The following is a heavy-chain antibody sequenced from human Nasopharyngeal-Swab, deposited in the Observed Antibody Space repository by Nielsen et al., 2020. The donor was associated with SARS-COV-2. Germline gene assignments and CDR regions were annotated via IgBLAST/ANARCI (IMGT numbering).Heavy chain of an antibody. Sequence: GSLRLSCGVYGGSFSGYYWNWIRQPPGKGLEWIGEINHSGSTYYSPFLESRVTISVDTSNNQFSLRLSSVTAADTAVYYCARGSYSASSDGEKYYYHGMDVWGQGTTVTVSS. CDR2: INHSGST. D-gene: IGHD6-6*01. V-gene: IGHV4-34*01. CDR3: ARGSYSASSDGEKYYYHGMDV. J-gene: IGHJ6*02. CDR1: GGSFSGYY.